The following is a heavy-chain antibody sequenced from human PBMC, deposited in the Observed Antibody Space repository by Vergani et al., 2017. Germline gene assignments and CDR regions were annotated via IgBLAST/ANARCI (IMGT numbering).Heavy chain of an antibody. Sequence: EVQLVESGGGLVQPGGSLRLSCAASGFTFSSYEMNWVRQAPGKGLEWVSYISSSGSYTNYADSVKGRFTISRDNAKNSLYLQMNSLRAEDTAVYYCARDGYCSSTSCYTGHYYYGMDVWGQGTTVTVSS. CDR1: GFTFSSYE. CDR2: ISSSGSYT. J-gene: IGHJ6*02. D-gene: IGHD2-2*01. CDR3: ARDGYCSSTSCYTGHYYYGMDV. V-gene: IGHV3-48*03.